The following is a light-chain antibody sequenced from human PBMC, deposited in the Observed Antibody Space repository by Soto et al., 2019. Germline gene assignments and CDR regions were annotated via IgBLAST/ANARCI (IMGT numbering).Light chain of an antibody. J-gene: IGLJ3*02. CDR3: QSYDSSLSGWV. CDR1: SSNIGASYY. Sequence: QSVLKQPPSVSGAPGQRGTISCTGSSSNIGASYYVHWYQQLPGTAPKLLIYGNSNRPSRVPDRFSGSKSGTSASLAITGLQAEDEADYYCQSYDSSLSGWVFGGGTTPTVL. CDR2: GNS. V-gene: IGLV1-40*01.